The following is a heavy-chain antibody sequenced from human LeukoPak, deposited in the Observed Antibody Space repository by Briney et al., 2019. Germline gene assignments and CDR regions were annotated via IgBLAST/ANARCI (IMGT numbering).Heavy chain of an antibody. CDR3: ARGRNYDILTGDDY. J-gene: IGHJ4*02. V-gene: IGHV3-20*04. Sequence: GGSLRLSCTVSGFTVSSNSMSWVRQAPGKGLEWVSGINWNGGSTGYADSVKGRFTISRDNAKNSLYLQMNSLRAEDTALYYCARGRNYDILTGDDYWGQGTLVTVSS. D-gene: IGHD3-9*01. CDR1: GFTVSSNS. CDR2: INWNGGST.